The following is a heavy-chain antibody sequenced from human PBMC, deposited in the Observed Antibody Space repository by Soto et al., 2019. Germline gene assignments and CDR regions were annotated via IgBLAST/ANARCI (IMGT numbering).Heavy chain of an antibody. CDR3: ASTAVWKNAFEI. V-gene: IGHV3-53*01. D-gene: IGHD3-16*01. J-gene: IGHJ3*02. Sequence: EVQLVESGGGLIQPGGSLTLTCAASGVTVNTNYMSWVRQSPGKGLEWVSLFESGGSIYYADSVKGRSTISRDNFKNTLSLQMNSLRVEDTAVYFCASTAVWKNAFEIWGQGTLVSVSS. CDR2: FESGGSI. CDR1: GVTVNTNY.